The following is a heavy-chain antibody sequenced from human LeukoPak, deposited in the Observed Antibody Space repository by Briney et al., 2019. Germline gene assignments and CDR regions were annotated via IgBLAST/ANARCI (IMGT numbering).Heavy chain of an antibody. CDR1: GFTFSSYA. CDR2: ISGSGGGT. V-gene: IGHV3-23*01. CDR3: VSFYETY. J-gene: IGHJ4*02. D-gene: IGHD2-2*01. Sequence: GGSLRLSCAASGFTFSSYAMSWVRQAPGKGLEWVSGISGSGGGTYYADSVKGRFTISKDNAKNTVYLQMNNLRAEDTAVYYCVSFYETYWGRGTLVTVSS.